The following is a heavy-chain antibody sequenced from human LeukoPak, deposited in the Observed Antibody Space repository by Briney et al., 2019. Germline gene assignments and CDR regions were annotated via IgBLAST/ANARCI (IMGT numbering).Heavy chain of an antibody. CDR2: ISSSSSYI. Sequence: GGSLRLSCAASGFTFSSYWMSWVRQAPGKGLEWVSSISSSSSYIYYADSVKGRFTISRDNAKNSLYLQMNSLRAEDTAVYYCAPGGYSNPIDYWGQGTLVTVSS. J-gene: IGHJ4*02. CDR1: GFTFSSYW. D-gene: IGHD5-18*01. V-gene: IGHV3-21*01. CDR3: APGGYSNPIDY.